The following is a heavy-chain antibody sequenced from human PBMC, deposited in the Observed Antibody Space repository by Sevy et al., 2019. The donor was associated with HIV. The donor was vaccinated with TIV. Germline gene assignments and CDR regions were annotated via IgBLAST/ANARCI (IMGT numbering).Heavy chain of an antibody. D-gene: IGHD3-10*01. CDR2: IKSKTDGGTT. J-gene: IGHJ4*02. CDR1: GFTFSNAW. Sequence: GGSLRLSCAASGFTFSNAWMSWVRQAPGKGLEWVGRIKSKTDGGTTDYAAPVKGRFTISRDDSKTTLYLQMNSLKTEDTAIYYCTTASNKRGLSALLDYWGQGTLVTVSS. V-gene: IGHV3-15*01. CDR3: TTASNKRGLSALLDY.